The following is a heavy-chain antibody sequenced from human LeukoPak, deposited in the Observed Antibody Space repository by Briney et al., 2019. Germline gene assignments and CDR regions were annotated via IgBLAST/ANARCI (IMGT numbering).Heavy chain of an antibody. J-gene: IGHJ6*02. CDR3: ARGSRAPYPAYYYYGMDV. CDR2: INHSGST. V-gene: IGHV4-34*01. CDR1: GGSFSGYY. Sequence: SVTLSLTCAVYGGSFSGYYWSWIRQPPGKGLEWIGEINHSGSTNYNPSLKSRVTISVDTSKNQFSLKLSSVTAADTAVYYCARGSRAPYPAYYYYGMDVWGQGTTVTVSS.